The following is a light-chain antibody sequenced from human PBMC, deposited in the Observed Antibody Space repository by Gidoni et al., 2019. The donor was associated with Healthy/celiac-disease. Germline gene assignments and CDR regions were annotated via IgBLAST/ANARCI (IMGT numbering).Light chain of an antibody. J-gene: IGKJ5*01. CDR2: GAS. CDR3: QQYGSSPRT. V-gene: IGKV3-20*01. CDR1: QSVSSSY. Sequence: EIVLTQSPVTLSLSPGERPTLSCRASQSVSSSYLAWYQQKPGQAPRLLIYGASSRATGIPDRFSGSGSGTDFTLTISRLEPEDFAVYYCQQYGSSPRTFGQGTRLEIK.